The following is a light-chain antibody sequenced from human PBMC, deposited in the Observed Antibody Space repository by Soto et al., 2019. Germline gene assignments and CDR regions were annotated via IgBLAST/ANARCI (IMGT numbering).Light chain of an antibody. CDR1: QSLMHGNGYDY. CDR2: LGS. Sequence: DLEMTQSPLSLPVTPGEPASITCRSSQSLMHGNGYDYLDWYLQKPGHSPQLLIYLGSTRASGVPDRFRGSVSGTDFTLNISRVESEDVGVYFCMQSLQSPCTFGPGTKVDIK. J-gene: IGKJ3*01. V-gene: IGKV2-28*01. CDR3: MQSLQSPCT.